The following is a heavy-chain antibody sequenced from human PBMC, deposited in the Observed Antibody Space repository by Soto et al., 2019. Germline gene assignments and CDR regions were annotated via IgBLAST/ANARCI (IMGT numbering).Heavy chain of an antibody. Sequence: PSGSLRLSCAASGFTFSSYWMHWVRQAPGKGLVWVSRINRDGTTTSYADSVKGRFTISRDNAKNTLYLQMNSLRAEDTAVYYCAREYSCSPDFWGQETLVTVSS. D-gene: IGHD6-6*01. CDR3: AREYSCSPDF. CDR2: INRDGTTT. V-gene: IGHV3-74*01. J-gene: IGHJ4*01. CDR1: GFTFSSYW.